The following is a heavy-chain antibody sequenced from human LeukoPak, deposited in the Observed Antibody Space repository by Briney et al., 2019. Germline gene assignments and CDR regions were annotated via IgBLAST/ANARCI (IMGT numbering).Heavy chain of an antibody. D-gene: IGHD6-19*01. Sequence: PVGSLRLSCAASGFTFSDYYMSWIRQAPGKGLDWVAYISSSGSTIYYADSVKGRFTISRDNAKNSLYLQMNSLRAEDTAVYYCARARRSSGWPLVDYWGQGTLVTVS. CDR1: GFTFSDYY. CDR2: ISSSGSTI. V-gene: IGHV3-11*01. J-gene: IGHJ4*02. CDR3: ARARRSSGWPLVDY.